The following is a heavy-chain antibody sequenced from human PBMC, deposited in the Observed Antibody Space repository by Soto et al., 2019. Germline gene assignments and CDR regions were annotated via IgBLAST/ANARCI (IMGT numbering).Heavy chain of an antibody. J-gene: IGHJ6*03. Sequence: GGSLRLSCAASGFTFSDYYMSWIRQAPGKGLEWVSYISSSGSTIYYADSVKGRFTISRDNAKNSLYLQMNSLRAEDTAVYYCARDNTIFNYYYYMDVWGKGTTVTVSS. CDR1: GFTFSDYY. V-gene: IGHV3-11*01. CDR3: ARDNTIFNYYYYMDV. CDR2: ISSSGSTI. D-gene: IGHD3-3*01.